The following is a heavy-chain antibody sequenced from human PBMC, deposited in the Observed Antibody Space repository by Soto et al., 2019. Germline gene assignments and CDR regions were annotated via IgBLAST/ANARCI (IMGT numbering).Heavy chain of an antibody. V-gene: IGHV1-18*01. CDR3: AKDGGIAVAGTEDFDD. CDR1: GYTFTNYG. CDR2: ISAYNGNT. D-gene: IGHD6-19*01. J-gene: IGHJ4*02. Sequence: ASVKVSCKASGYTFTNYGLTWVRQAPGQGLEWMGWISAYNGNTNYAQKLQGRVTMTTDTSTSTAYMELRSLRAEDTAVYYCAKDGGIAVAGTEDFDDWGQGTLVNVSS.